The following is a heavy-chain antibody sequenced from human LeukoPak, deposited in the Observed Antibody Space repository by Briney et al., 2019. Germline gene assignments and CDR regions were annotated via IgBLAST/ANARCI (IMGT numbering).Heavy chain of an antibody. V-gene: IGHV4-4*07. Sequence: PSETLSLTCTVSGGSISNYYWSWVRQPAGKGLEWIGRIYSGSTNYNPSLKSRVGVSVDTSKNQFSLHLNSVTAADTAVYYCARVYSSGSRAFQHWGQGTLVTVSS. CDR2: IYSGST. CDR3: ARVYSSGSRAFQH. J-gene: IGHJ1*01. CDR1: GGSISNYY. D-gene: IGHD6-19*01.